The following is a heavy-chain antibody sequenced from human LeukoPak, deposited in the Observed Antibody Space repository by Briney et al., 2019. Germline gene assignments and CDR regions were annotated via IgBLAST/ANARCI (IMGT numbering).Heavy chain of an antibody. J-gene: IGHJ3*02. CDR2: IYSGGST. CDR1: GFTVSSNY. V-gene: IGHV3-66*01. D-gene: IGHD3-10*01. CDR3: AREARLLWFGLGNNAFDI. Sequence: PGGSLRLSCAASGFTVSSNYMSWVRQAPGKGLEWVSVIYSGGSTYYADSVKGRFTISRDNSKNTPYLQMNSLRAGDTAVYYCAREARLLWFGLGNNAFDIWGQGTMVTVSS.